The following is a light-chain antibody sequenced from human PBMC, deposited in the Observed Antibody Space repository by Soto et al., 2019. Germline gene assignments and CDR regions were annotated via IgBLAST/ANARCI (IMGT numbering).Light chain of an antibody. CDR2: AAS. CDR3: QQDNSFPYT. J-gene: IGKJ2*01. Sequence: DIQMTQSPSTLSASVGDRVTITCRASQGISNYLAWYQQKPGKVPKLLIYAASTLQSGVPARFSGSGFGTEFTLTISSLQPEDSATYYCQQDNSFPYTFGQGTKVELK. CDR1: QGISNY. V-gene: IGKV1-17*01.